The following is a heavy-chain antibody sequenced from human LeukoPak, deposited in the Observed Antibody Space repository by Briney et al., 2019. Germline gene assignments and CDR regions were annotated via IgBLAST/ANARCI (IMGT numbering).Heavy chain of an antibody. D-gene: IGHD3-3*01. CDR3: ARGNYDFWSGYLFDY. J-gene: IGHJ4*02. CDR2: IYHSGST. V-gene: IGHV4-4*02. Sequence: PSGTLSLTCAVSGGSISSSNWWSWVRLPPGKGLEWIGEIYHSGSTNYNPSLKSRVTISVDTSKNQFSLKLSSVTAADTAVYYCARGNYDFWSGYLFDYWGQGTLVTVSS. CDR1: GGSISSSNW.